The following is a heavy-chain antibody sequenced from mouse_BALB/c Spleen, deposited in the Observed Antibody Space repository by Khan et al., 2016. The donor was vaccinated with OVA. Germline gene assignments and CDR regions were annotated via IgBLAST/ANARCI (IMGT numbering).Heavy chain of an antibody. Sequence: EVQRVESGGDLVKPGGSLKLSCAASGFTFSSYSMSWVRQTPDKRLEWVATISSGGDYTYYLDSVKGRFTISRDNAKNTLYLQMSSLKTEDTARYDCARHVTGSFAYWGQGTMVTVSA. D-gene: IGHD4-1*01. J-gene: IGHJ3*01. CDR1: GFTFSSYS. V-gene: IGHV5-6*01. CDR3: ARHVTGSFAY. CDR2: ISSGGDYT.